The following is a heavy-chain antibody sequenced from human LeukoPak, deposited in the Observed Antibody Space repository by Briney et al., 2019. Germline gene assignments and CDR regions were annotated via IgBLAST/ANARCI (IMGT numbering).Heavy chain of an antibody. CDR1: GGSISSYY. J-gene: IGHJ2*01. CDR3: ARDYYDSGGSYPHWYPDL. V-gene: IGHV4-4*07. Sequence: SETLSLTCIVSGGSISSYYWSWIRQPAGKGLEWIGRMYTSGSTNYNPSLKSRVTMSVDTSKNQFSLKLSSVTAADTAVYYCARDYYDSGGSYPHWYPDLWGRGTLVTVSS. D-gene: IGHD3-22*01. CDR2: MYTSGST.